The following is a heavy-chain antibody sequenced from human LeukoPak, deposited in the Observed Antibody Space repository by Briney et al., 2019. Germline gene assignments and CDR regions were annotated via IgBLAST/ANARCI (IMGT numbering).Heavy chain of an antibody. J-gene: IGHJ4*02. Sequence: PSETLSLTCTVSGGSISSSSYYWGWIRQPPGKGLEWIGYIYYSGSTNYNPSLKSRVTISVDTSKNQFSLKLSSVTAADTAVYYCARGGGRWADYFDYWGQGTLVTVSS. CDR2: IYYSGST. D-gene: IGHD4-23*01. V-gene: IGHV4-61*05. CDR1: GGSISSSSYY. CDR3: ARGGGRWADYFDY.